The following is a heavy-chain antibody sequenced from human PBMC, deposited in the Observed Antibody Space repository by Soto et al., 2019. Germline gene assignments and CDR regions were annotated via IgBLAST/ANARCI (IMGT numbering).Heavy chain of an antibody. D-gene: IGHD5-12*01. CDR2: IYLDDDK. V-gene: IGHV2-5*02. Sequence: SGPTLVNPTQTLTLTCTFSGFSLSTSGVGVGWIRLPPGKALVWLALIYLDDDKRYSPSLKSRLTITKDTSKNQVVLTMTNMDPVDTATYYCAHSVWLQPDFDYWGQGTLVTVSS. CDR3: AHSVWLQPDFDY. CDR1: GFSLSTSGVG. J-gene: IGHJ4*02.